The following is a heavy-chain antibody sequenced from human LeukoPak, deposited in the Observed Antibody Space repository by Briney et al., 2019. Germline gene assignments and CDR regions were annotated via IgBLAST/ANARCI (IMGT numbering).Heavy chain of an antibody. D-gene: IGHD1-26*01. CDR1: GGAISSYY. CDR2: IYYSGST. CDR3: ARQGELLGPYWYFDL. V-gene: IGHV4-59*01. J-gene: IGHJ2*01. Sequence: SETLSLTCTVSGGAISSYYWSWIRQPSGKGLEWIGYIYYSGSTNYNPSLKSRVTISVDTSKNQFSLKLSSVTAADTAVYYCARQGELLGPYWYFDLWGRGTLVTVSS.